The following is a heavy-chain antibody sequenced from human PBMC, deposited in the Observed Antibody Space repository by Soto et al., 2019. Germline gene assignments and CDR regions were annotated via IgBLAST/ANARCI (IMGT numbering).Heavy chain of an antibody. CDR3: AGYGSGSYVNLGPRNY. D-gene: IGHD3-10*01. Sequence: GGSLRLSCAASGFTFSSYAMSWVRQAPGKGLEWVSAISGSGGSTYYADSVKGRFTISRDNSKNTLYLQMNSLRAEDTAVYYCAGYGSGSYVNLGPRNYWGQGTLVTVSS. CDR2: ISGSGGST. CDR1: GFTFSSYA. J-gene: IGHJ4*02. V-gene: IGHV3-23*01.